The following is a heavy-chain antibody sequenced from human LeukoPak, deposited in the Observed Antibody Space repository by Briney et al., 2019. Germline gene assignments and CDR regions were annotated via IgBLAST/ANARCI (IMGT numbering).Heavy chain of an antibody. D-gene: IGHD3-22*01. CDR2: INTYKGDT. V-gene: IGHV1-18*01. CDR1: GYTLTNYN. J-gene: IGHJ4*02. Sequence: ASVKVSCKASGYTLTNYNISWVRQAPGQGLEWMGWINTYKGDTLYAQKLQGRVTMTADTSTNTAYMELRSLRFDDTAVYYCAREFGHRYCDNCFYFFDTWGQGFRVTVSS. CDR3: AREFGHRYCDNCFYFFDT.